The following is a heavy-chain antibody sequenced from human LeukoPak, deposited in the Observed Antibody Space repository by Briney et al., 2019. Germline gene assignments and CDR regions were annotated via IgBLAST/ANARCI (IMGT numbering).Heavy chain of an antibody. J-gene: IGHJ4*02. CDR1: GYTFTSYY. Sequence: ASVKVSCKASGYTFTSYYMHWMRQAPGQGPEWMGIINPRGGSTDYSQKFQDRVTMTSDTSTSTVYMELRSLKSEDTAVYFCARVGVAAATADYWGQGTLVTVSS. V-gene: IGHV1-46*01. CDR3: ARVGVAAATADY. D-gene: IGHD6-25*01. CDR2: INPRGGST.